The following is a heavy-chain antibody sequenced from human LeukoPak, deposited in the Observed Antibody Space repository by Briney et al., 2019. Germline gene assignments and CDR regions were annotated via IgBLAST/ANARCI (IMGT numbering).Heavy chain of an antibody. CDR1: GGSIGSYY. D-gene: IGHD5-18*01. V-gene: IGHV4-59*01. Sequence: SETLSLTCIVSGGSIGSYYWSWIRQPPGKGLEWIGYIDYSGRTNYNPSLKSRVTISLDTSKNQFSLKLRFVTAADTAVFYCARGRGYGYGIDYWGQGTLVTVSS. CDR2: IDYSGRT. CDR3: ARGRGYGYGIDY. J-gene: IGHJ4*02.